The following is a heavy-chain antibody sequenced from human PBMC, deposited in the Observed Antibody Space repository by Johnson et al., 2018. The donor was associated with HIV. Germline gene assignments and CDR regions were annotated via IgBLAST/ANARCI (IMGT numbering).Heavy chain of an antibody. J-gene: IGHJ3*02. CDR3: ARGGSSWYLRAFDI. V-gene: IGHV3-66*01. CDR1: GFTFSSYA. D-gene: IGHD6-13*01. Sequence: EVQLVESGGGLVQPGGSLRLSCAASGFTFSSYAMHWVRQAPGKGLEWVSVIYSGGTTYYADSVKGRFTISRDNSKNTLYLQMNSLRPDDTAVYYCARGGSSWYLRAFDIWGQGTMVTVSS. CDR2: IYSGGTT.